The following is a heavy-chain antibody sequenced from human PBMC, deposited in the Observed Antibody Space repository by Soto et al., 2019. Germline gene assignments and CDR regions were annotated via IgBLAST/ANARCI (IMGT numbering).Heavy chain of an antibody. CDR1: GFTFSSYS. D-gene: IGHD4-17*01. J-gene: IGHJ6*03. V-gene: IGHV3-48*01. Sequence: GGSLRLSCAASGFTFSSYSMNWVRQAPGKGLEWVSYISSSSSTIYYADSVKGRFTISRDNAKNSLYLQMNSLRAEDTAAYYCARVELDYGDYQAYYYYMDVWGKGTTVTVSS. CDR3: ARVELDYGDYQAYYYYMDV. CDR2: ISSSSSTI.